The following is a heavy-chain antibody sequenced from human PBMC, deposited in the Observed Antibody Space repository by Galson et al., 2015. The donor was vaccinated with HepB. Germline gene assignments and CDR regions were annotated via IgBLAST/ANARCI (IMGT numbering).Heavy chain of an antibody. CDR2: IWYDGSNK. J-gene: IGHJ3*02. CDR1: GFTFSSYG. V-gene: IGHV3-33*01. Sequence: SLRLSCAASGFTFSSYGMHWVRQAPGKGLEWVAVIWYDGSNKYYADSVKGRFTISRDNSKNTLYLQMNSLRAEDTAVYYCARESAEWERTGAFDIWGQGTMVTVSS. D-gene: IGHD1-26*01. CDR3: ARESAEWERTGAFDI.